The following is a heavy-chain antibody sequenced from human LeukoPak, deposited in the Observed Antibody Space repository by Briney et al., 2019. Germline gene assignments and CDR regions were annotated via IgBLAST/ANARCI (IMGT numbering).Heavy chain of an antibody. CDR1: GFTFSSYG. V-gene: IGHV3-23*01. J-gene: IGHJ4*02. Sequence: GGSLRLSCAASGFTFSSYGMSWVRQAPGKGLEWVSAISGSGGSTYYADSVKGRFTISRDNSKNTLYLQMNSLRAEDTAAYYCAKDLFGDYVPPPDYWGQGTLVTVSS. CDR2: ISGSGGST. D-gene: IGHD4-17*01. CDR3: AKDLFGDYVPPPDY.